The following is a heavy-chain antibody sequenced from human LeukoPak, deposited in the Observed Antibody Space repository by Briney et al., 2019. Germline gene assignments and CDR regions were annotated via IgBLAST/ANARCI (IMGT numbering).Heavy chain of an antibody. Sequence: SETLSLTCTVSGGSISSGGYYWSWIRQHPGKGLEWIGYIYYSGSTYYNPSLKSRVTISVDTSKNQFSLKLSSVTAEDTAVYYCARIVLVRGVIYYGMDVWGQGTTVTVSS. CDR3: ARIVLVRGVIYYGMDV. CDR2: IYYSGST. D-gene: IGHD3-10*01. CDR1: GGSISSGGYY. J-gene: IGHJ6*02. V-gene: IGHV4-31*03.